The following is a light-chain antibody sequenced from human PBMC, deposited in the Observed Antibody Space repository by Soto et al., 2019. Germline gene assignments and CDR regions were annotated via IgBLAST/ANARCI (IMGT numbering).Light chain of an antibody. Sequence: DIVMAQSPDSLAVSLGDRATVNCRSSQSILSTSDNNNYLAWYQQKPGQPPKALIYWASNRESGVPDRFSGSGSGTDFTLTINNLQAEDVAVYYCQQYYSSLHSFGQGTKLEIK. J-gene: IGKJ2*01. CDR2: WAS. CDR1: QSILSTSDNNNY. V-gene: IGKV4-1*01. CDR3: QQYYSSLHS.